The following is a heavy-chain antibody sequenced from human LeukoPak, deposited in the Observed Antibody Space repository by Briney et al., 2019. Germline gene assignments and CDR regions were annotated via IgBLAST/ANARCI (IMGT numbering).Heavy chain of an antibody. Sequence: ASVKVSCKASEYTFTGYYMHWVRQAPGQGLEWMGWINPNSGGTNYAQKFQGRVTMTRDTSISTAYMELSRLRSDDTAVYYCARGKNYDFWSGYPYFDYWGQGTLVTVSS. CDR3: ARGKNYDFWSGYPYFDY. J-gene: IGHJ4*02. CDR2: INPNSGGT. V-gene: IGHV1-2*02. CDR1: EYTFTGYY. D-gene: IGHD3-3*01.